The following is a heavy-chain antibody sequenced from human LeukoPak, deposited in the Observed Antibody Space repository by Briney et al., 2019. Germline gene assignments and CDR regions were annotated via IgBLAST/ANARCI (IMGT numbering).Heavy chain of an antibody. V-gene: IGHV3-7*01. Sequence: GGSLRLSCAASGFTFSTSWMSWVRQSPGKGLEWVADMNPVGGVKYYVGSVKGRFTISGDNAKNSIYLQMDSLRAEDTAVYYCARDPAYGALDYWGQGTLVTVSS. D-gene: IGHD4-17*01. CDR3: ARDPAYGALDY. CDR2: MNPVGGVK. J-gene: IGHJ4*02. CDR1: GFTFSTSW.